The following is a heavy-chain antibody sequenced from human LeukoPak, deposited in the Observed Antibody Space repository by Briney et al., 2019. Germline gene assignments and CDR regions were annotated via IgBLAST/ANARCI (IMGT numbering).Heavy chain of an antibody. V-gene: IGHV4-61*08. J-gene: IGHJ4*02. Sequence: PSETLSLTCTVSGGSISSGDYYWSWIRQPPGKGLEWIGYIYYSGSTNYNPSLKSRVTISVDTSKNQFPLKLGSVTAADTAVYYCAREDSSSWYRGYFFDYWGQGTLVTVSS. CDR3: AREDSSSWYRGYFFDY. CDR2: IYYSGST. CDR1: GGSISSGDYY. D-gene: IGHD6-13*01.